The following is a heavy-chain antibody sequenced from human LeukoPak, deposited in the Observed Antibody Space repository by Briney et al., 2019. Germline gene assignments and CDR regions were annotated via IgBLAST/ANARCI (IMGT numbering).Heavy chain of an antibody. V-gene: IGHV4-59*01. CDR1: GGSISSYY. Sequence: PSETLSLTCTVPGGSISSYYWTWIRQPPGKGLEWIGYIYYSGSTSYNPSRMSLVTFSVDTSRNQFSLRLTSVTAADTAVYFCARVSSCSRRDGYNVVDYWGEGTLVTVSS. CDR3: ARVSSCSRRDGYNVVDY. J-gene: IGHJ4*02. D-gene: IGHD5-24*01. CDR2: IYYSGST.